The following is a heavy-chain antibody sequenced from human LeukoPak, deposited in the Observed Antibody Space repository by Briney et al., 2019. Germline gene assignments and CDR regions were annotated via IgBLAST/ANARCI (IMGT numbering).Heavy chain of an antibody. CDR3: ASIPYYDSSGYVDY. CDR1: GGSISSSSYY. V-gene: IGHV4-39*01. Sequence: SETLSLTCTVSGGSISSSSYYWGWIRQPPGTGLEWIGSIYHSGSTYYNPSLKSRVTISVDTSRNQFSLKLSSVTAADTAVYYCASIPYYDSSGYVDYWGQGTLVAVSS. D-gene: IGHD3-22*01. CDR2: IYHSGST. J-gene: IGHJ4*02.